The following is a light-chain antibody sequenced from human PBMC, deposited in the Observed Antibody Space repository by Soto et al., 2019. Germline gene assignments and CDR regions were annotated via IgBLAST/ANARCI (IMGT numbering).Light chain of an antibody. CDR1: QSISSY. V-gene: IGKV1-39*01. J-gene: IGKJ4*01. CDR2: AAS. CDR3: QQSYGTPCT. Sequence: IQLTQSPSSLSASVGDRVTITCRASQSISSYLNWYQQKPGKAPRLLIYAASSLQSGVPSRFSGSGSGADFTLTISGLQPEDVATYYCQQSYGTPCTLGGGTKVDIK.